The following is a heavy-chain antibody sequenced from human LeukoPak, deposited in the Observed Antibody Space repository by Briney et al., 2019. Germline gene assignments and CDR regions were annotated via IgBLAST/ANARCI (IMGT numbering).Heavy chain of an antibody. CDR1: GFTFSSYA. J-gene: IGHJ5*02. D-gene: IGHD3-10*01. V-gene: IGHV3-23*01. CDR3: AKDFHFINKLLWFGELLYKGDWFDP. CDR2: ISGSGGST. Sequence: PGGSLRLSCAASGFTFSSYAMSWVRQAPGKGLEWVSAISGSGGSTYYADSVKGRFTISRDNSKNTLYLQMNSLRAEDTAVCYCAKDFHFINKLLWFGELLYKGDWFDPWGQGTLVTVSS.